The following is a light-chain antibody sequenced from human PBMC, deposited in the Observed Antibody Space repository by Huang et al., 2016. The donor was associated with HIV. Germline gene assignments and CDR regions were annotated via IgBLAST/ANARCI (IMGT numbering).Light chain of an antibody. CDR1: QSVSSSS. J-gene: IGKJ3*01. CDR2: GAS. CDR3: QQYGSSLFT. V-gene: IGKV3-20*01. Sequence: CRASQSVSSSSLAWYQQSPGQAPRLLIYGASNRATGIPDRFSGSGSGTDFTLTISRLEPEDFAVYYCQQYGSSLFTFGPGTKVDIK.